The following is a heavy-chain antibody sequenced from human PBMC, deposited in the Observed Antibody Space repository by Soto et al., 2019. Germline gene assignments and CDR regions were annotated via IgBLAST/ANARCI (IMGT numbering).Heavy chain of an antibody. Sequence: VQLVESGGGLVKPGGSLRLSCAASGFTFSSYSMNWVRQAPGKGLEWVSSISSSSSYIYYADSVKGRFTISRDNAKNSLYLQMNSLRAEDTAVYYCARAHCSGGSCYYTLDAFDIWGQGTMVTVSS. D-gene: IGHD2-15*01. J-gene: IGHJ3*02. CDR3: ARAHCSGGSCYYTLDAFDI. CDR1: GFTFSSYS. CDR2: ISSSSSYI. V-gene: IGHV3-21*01.